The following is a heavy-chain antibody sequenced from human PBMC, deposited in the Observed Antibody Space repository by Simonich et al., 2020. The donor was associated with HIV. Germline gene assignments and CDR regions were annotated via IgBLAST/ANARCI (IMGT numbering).Heavy chain of an antibody. CDR2: INHSGST. V-gene: IGHV4-34*01. Sequence: QVQLQQWGAGLLKPSETLSITCAVYGGSFSGYYWSWIRQPQGKGLGWIGEINHSGSTNYNPSLKSRVTISVDTSKNQFSLKLSSVTAADTAVYYCARLTAGGLGEYFQHWGQGTLVTVSS. CDR3: ARLTAGGLGEYFQH. CDR1: GGSFSGYY. J-gene: IGHJ1*01. D-gene: IGHD6-13*01.